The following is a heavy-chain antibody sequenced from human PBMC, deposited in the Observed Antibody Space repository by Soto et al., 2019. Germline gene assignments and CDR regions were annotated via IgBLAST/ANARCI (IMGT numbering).Heavy chain of an antibody. Sequence: ASVKVSCKASGYTFTSYGISWVRQAPGQGLEWMGWISAYNGNTNYAQKLQGRVTMTTDTSTSTAYMELRSLRSDDTAVYSCAKVYGGWYYFDYWGQGTLVTVSS. D-gene: IGHD6-19*01. V-gene: IGHV1-18*01. CDR2: ISAYNGNT. J-gene: IGHJ4*02. CDR1: GYTFTSYG. CDR3: AKVYGGWYYFDY.